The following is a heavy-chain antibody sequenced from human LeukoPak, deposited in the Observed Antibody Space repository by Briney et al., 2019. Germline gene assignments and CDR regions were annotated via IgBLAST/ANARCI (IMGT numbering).Heavy chain of an antibody. Sequence: ASVKVSCKASAYTFSGYYLHWVRQAPGQGPEWMGWIDPNNGDADYAQKFQGRVTMTRDRSISTAYMELSRLTSDDTAVYYCARGSRNGLGAFDIWGQGTMVTVSS. CDR1: AYTFSGYY. J-gene: IGHJ3*02. CDR3: ARGSRNGLGAFDI. D-gene: IGHD2-8*01. V-gene: IGHV1-2*02. CDR2: IDPNNGDA.